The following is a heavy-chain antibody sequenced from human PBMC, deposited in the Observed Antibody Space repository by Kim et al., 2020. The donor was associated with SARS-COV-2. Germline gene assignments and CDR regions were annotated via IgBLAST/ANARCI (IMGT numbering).Heavy chain of an antibody. D-gene: IGHD6-13*01. CDR2: ISWDGGST. V-gene: IGHV3-43D*03. CDR3: AKDIGIAAAGTFNWFDP. CDR1: GFTFDDYA. J-gene: IGHJ5*02. Sequence: GGSLRLSCAASGFTFDDYAMHWVRQAPGKGLEWVSLISWDGGSTYYADSVKGRFTISRDNSKNSLYLQMNSLRAEDTALYYCAKDIGIAAAGTFNWFDPWGQGTLVTVSS.